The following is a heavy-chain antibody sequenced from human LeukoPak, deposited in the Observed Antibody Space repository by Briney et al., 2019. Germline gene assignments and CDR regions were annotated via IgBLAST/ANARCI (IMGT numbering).Heavy chain of an antibody. J-gene: IGHJ5*02. V-gene: IGHV1-69*06. CDR3: ARATLTILIWFDP. Sequence: SVKVSCKASGGTFSSYAISWVRQAPGQGLEWMGGTFPIFGTANYAQKFQGRVTITADKSTTTAYRERSSLRSEDTAVYSCARATLTILIWFDPWGQGTLVTVSS. CDR1: GGTFSSYA. D-gene: IGHD4-17*01. CDR2: TFPIFGTA.